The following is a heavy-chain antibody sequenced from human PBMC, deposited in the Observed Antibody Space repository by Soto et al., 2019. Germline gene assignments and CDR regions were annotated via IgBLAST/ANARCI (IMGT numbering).Heavy chain of an antibody. Sequence: ASVKVSCKASGYTFTGYYMHWVRQAPGQGLEWMGWINPNSGGTNYAQKFQCRVTMTRDTSISTAYMELSRLRSDDTAVYYCASTGYSYGHPPFDYWGQGTLVTVSS. V-gene: IGHV1-2*02. D-gene: IGHD5-18*01. J-gene: IGHJ4*02. CDR3: ASTGYSYGHPPFDY. CDR1: GYTFTGYY. CDR2: INPNSGGT.